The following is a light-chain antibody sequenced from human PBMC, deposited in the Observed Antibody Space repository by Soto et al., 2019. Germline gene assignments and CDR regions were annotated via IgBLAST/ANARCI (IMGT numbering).Light chain of an antibody. Sequence: DIQMTQSPATLSASVGHRGTITCRASQSISSWLAWYQQKPGKVPKLLIYDAPSLESRVPSRFSGSGSGTEFALTISSLQPDDFATYYCLQYNRYPWTVGQGNKVEI. CDR2: DAP. V-gene: IGKV1-5*01. CDR3: LQYNRYPWT. CDR1: QSISSW. J-gene: IGKJ1*01.